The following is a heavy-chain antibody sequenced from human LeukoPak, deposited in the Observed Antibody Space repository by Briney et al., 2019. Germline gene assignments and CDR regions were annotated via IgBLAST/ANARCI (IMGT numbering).Heavy chain of an antibody. D-gene: IGHD3-16*01. CDR2: IRYDGSDK. CDR3: AKVNQPFSSNYGSWAFDI. Sequence: GGSLRLSCAASGFTFSSYGIHWVRQAPGKGLEWVAFIRYDGSDKYYADSVKGRFTISRDKSKNTLYLQMNSLRAEDTAVYYCAKVNQPFSSNYGSWAFDIWGQGTMVTVSS. V-gene: IGHV3-30*02. CDR1: GFTFSSYG. J-gene: IGHJ3*02.